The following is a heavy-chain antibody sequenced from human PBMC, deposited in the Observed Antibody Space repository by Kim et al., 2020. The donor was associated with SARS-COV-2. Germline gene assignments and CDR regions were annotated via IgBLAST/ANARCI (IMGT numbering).Heavy chain of an antibody. Sequence: GGSLRLSCAASGFTFSSYDMHWVRQATGKGLEWVSAIGTAGDTYYPGSVKGRFTISRENAKNSLYLQMNSLRAGDTAVYYCARGVRGFWSGNLAHYGMDVWGQGTTVTVSS. D-gene: IGHD3-3*01. J-gene: IGHJ6*02. CDR3: ARGVRGFWSGNLAHYGMDV. V-gene: IGHV3-13*04. CDR1: GFTFSSYD. CDR2: IGTAGDT.